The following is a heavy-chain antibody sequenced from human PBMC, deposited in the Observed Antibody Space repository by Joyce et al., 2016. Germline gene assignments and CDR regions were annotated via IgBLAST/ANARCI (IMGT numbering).Heavy chain of an antibody. D-gene: IGHD6-25*01. CDR1: GFSLSTSGVG. CDR3: AHAPATDRCYGMDV. Sequence: QVTLKESGPTLVKPTQTLTLTCTFSGFSLSTSGVGVGWIRQPPGKALEWLALIYWDDDKRYSSSLKSRITLTKDTTKKQVVLTMPNMVPVDTATYCCAHAPATDRCYGMDVWGQGTTVTVSS. V-gene: IGHV2-5*02. CDR2: IYWDDDK. J-gene: IGHJ6*02.